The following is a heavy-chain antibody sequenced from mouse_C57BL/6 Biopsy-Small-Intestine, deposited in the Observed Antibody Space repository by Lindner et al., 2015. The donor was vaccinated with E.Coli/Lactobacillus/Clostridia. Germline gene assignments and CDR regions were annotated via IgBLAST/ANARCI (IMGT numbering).Heavy chain of an antibody. Sequence: SVKVSCKASGFTFSAHNIHWVRQAPGQGLEWMGWIDPKTGATNYAQKFQGRVTMTRDTSIKTAYMELSRLTSDDTAVYYCARDLRNTYDSRPSQYYEYGMDVWGQGTTVTVSS. CDR2: IDPKTGAT. D-gene: IGHD5-2*01. CDR1: GFTFSAHN. CDR3: ARDLRNTYDSRPSQYYEYGMDV. J-gene: IGHJ1*01. V-gene: IGHV1-18*01.